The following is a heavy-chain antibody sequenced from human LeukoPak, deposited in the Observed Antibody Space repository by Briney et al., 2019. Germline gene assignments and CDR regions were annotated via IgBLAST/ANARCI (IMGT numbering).Heavy chain of an antibody. J-gene: IGHJ5*02. CDR2: IYSGGST. D-gene: IGHD5-12*01. Sequence: GGSLRLSCAASGFTVSSNYMSWVRQAPGKGLEWVSVIYSGGSTYYADSVEGRFTISRDNSKNTLYLQMNSLRAEDTAVYYCARGGGYDLNGFDPWGQGTLVTVSS. CDR1: GFTVSSNY. CDR3: ARGGGYDLNGFDP. V-gene: IGHV3-66*01.